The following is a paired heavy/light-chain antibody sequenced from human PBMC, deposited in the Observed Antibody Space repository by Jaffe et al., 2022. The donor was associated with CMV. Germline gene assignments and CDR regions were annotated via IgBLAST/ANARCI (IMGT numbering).Light chain of an antibody. CDR2: GAS. J-gene: IGKJ2*01. CDR1: ESLSSN. V-gene: IGKV3-15*01. CDR3: QQYHKWPYT. Sequence: EIVMTQSPATLSVSPGERATLSCRASESLSSNLAWYQQKPGQAPGLLIYGASTRATGIPARFSGSESGTEFTLTISSLQSEDFAVYHCQQYHKWPYTFGQGTKLEIK.
Heavy chain of an antibody. J-gene: IGHJ3*01. CDR2: IFYDGNT. Sequence: QVQLQESGPGLVKPSETLSLTCSVSGDSISSHYWSWIRQPPGKGLEWIGHIFYDGNTNYNPSLKSRVTLSVDTSKNQFSLKLSSVTAADTAVYYCGGNMWGSPFDVWGQGTVITVSS. D-gene: IGHD3-16*01. CDR1: GDSISSHY. V-gene: IGHV4-59*11. CDR3: GGNMWGSPFDV.